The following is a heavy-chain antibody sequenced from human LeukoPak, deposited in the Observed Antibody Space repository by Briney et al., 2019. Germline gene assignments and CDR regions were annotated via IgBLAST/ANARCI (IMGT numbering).Heavy chain of an antibody. D-gene: IGHD3-22*01. CDR1: GYSISSGYY. CDR3: ARYAVITLFDY. Sequence: SETLSLTCTVSGYSISSGYYWGWIRQPPGKGLEWIGSIYHSGSTYYNPSLKSRVTISVDTSKNQFSLKLNSVTAADTAVYYCARYAVITLFDYWGQGTLVTVSS. CDR2: IYHSGST. J-gene: IGHJ4*02. V-gene: IGHV4-38-2*02.